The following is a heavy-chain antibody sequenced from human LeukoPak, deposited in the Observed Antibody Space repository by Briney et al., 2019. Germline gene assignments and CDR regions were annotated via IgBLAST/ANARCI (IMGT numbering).Heavy chain of an antibody. CDR1: GGSISSYY. D-gene: IGHD1-26*01. CDR2: IYYSGTT. J-gene: IGHJ4*02. CDR3: ARDFFGLYSGSYLYYFDY. Sequence: SETLSLTCTVSGGSISSYYWSWIRQPPGKGLEWIGYIYYSGTTYYNPSLKSRVTISVDRSKNQFSLKVSSVTAADTAVYYCARDFFGLYSGSYLYYFDYWGQGTLVTVSS. V-gene: IGHV4-59*12.